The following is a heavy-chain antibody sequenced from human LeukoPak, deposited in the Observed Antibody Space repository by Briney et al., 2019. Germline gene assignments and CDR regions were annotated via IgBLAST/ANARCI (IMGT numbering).Heavy chain of an antibody. J-gene: IGHJ6*03. CDR3: ARVRVVAADNDPTSYYYYYYMDV. V-gene: IGHV4-39*07. CDR2: IYYSGST. CDR1: GGSISSSSYY. D-gene: IGHD2-2*01. Sequence: SETLSLTCNVSGGSISSSSYYWGWIRQPPGKGLEWIGSIYYSGSTYYNPSLKSRVTISVDTSKNQFSLKLTSVTAADTAVYYCARVRVVAADNDPTSYYYYYYMDVWGKGTTVTVSS.